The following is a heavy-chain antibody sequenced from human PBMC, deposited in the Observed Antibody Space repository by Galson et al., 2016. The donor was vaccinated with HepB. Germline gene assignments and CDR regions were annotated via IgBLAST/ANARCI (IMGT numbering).Heavy chain of an antibody. CDR1: GESFSGYY. CDR3: ARHREAARRKLRYFYYYMDV. CDR2: INHSGST. V-gene: IGHV4-34*01. J-gene: IGHJ6*03. Sequence: SETLSLTCAVYGESFSGYYCSWIRQPPGKGLEWIGEINHSGSTNYNPSLKSRFTISVDTSKNQFSRKLTSVTAADTAVYYCARHREAARRKLRYFYYYMDVWGKGTTVTVSS. D-gene: IGHD6-13*01.